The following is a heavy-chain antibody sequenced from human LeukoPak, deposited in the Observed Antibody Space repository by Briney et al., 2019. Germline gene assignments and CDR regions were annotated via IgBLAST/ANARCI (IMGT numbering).Heavy chain of an antibody. Sequence: PGGSLRLSCAASGFTFSSYAMSWVRQAPGKGLEWVAVISYDGSNKYYADSVKGRFTISRDNSKNTLYLQMNSLRAEDTAVYYCAKSDDSSGYYGEFDYWGQGTLVTVSS. V-gene: IGHV3-30*18. D-gene: IGHD3-22*01. CDR2: ISYDGSNK. CDR1: GFTFSSYA. CDR3: AKSDDSSGYYGEFDY. J-gene: IGHJ4*02.